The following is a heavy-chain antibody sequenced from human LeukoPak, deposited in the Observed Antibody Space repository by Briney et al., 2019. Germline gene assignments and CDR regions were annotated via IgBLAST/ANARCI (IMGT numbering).Heavy chain of an antibody. CDR3: ARGPPYSSSWYWFDP. D-gene: IGHD6-13*01. Sequence: ASVKVSCKASGYTFTSYDINWVRQATGQGLEWMGWMNPNSGNTGYAQKFQGRVTMTRNTSISTAYMKLSSLRSEDTAVYYCARGPPYSSSWYWFDPWGQGTLVTVSS. CDR1: GYTFTSYD. CDR2: MNPNSGNT. J-gene: IGHJ5*02. V-gene: IGHV1-8*01.